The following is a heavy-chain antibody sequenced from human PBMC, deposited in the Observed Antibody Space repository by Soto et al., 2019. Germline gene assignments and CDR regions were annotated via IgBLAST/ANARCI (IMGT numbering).Heavy chain of an antibody. J-gene: IGHJ4*02. CDR2: IWYDGSNK. V-gene: IGHV3-33*01. CDR1: GFTFSSYG. CDR3: ARDSEPVLLWFGESRGPFDY. D-gene: IGHD3-10*01. Sequence: GGSLRLSCAASGFTFSSYGMLWVRQAPGKGLEWVAVIWYDGSNKYYADYVKGRFTISRDNSKNTLYLQMNSLRAEDTAVYYFARDSEPVLLWFGESRGPFDYWGQGTLVTVSS.